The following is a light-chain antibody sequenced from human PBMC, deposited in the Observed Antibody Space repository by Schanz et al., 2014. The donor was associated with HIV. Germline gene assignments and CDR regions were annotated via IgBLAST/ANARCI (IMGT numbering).Light chain of an antibody. Sequence: QSALTQPASVSRPPRPSIPPSRPRTRSDPGPHTHPPRHPPHPGQAPKLMIYDVSNRPSGISNRFSGSKSGSTASLTISGLQAEDEADYYCTSYTSSTWVFGGGTKLTVL. CDR3: TSYTSSTWV. J-gene: IGLJ3*02. V-gene: IGLV2-14*01. CDR1: RSDPGPHTH. CDR2: DVS.